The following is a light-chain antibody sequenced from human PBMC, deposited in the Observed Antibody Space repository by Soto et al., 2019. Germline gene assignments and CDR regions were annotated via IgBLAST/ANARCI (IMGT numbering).Light chain of an antibody. CDR3: QQRSSWPALT. Sequence: EIVLTQSPGTLSLSPGETATLSCRASQSVSTYLAWYQQKPGQAPRLLIYNAANRATGIPARFSGSGFGTDFTLTISSLEPEDFAVYYCQQRSSWPALTFGGGTKVDI. V-gene: IGKV3-11*01. CDR2: NAA. J-gene: IGKJ4*01. CDR1: QSVSTY.